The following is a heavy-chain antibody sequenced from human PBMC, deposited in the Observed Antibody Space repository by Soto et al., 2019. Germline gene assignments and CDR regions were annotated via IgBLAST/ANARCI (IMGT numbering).Heavy chain of an antibody. Sequence: GSLRLSCAASGFTFRSYAMSWVRQAPGKGLEWVSAISGSGGSTYYADSVKGRFTISRDNSKNTLYLQMNSLRAEDTAVYYCAKDISRSSIAAAGRDAFDIWGQGTMVTVSS. J-gene: IGHJ3*02. V-gene: IGHV3-23*01. CDR3: AKDISRSSIAAAGRDAFDI. D-gene: IGHD6-13*01. CDR1: GFTFRSYA. CDR2: ISGSGGST.